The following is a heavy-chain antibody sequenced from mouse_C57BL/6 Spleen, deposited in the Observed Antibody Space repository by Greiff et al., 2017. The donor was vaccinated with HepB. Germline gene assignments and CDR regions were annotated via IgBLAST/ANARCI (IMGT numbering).Heavy chain of an antibody. D-gene: IGHD4-1*02. CDR1: GYTFTDYY. Sequence: VQLQQSGPELVKPGASVKISCKASGYTFTDYYMNWVKQSHGKSLEWIGDINPNNGGTSYNQKFKGKATLTVDKSSSTAYMELRSLTSEDSAVYYCASPTGTHFDVWGTGTTVTVSS. J-gene: IGHJ1*03. CDR3: ASPTGTHFDV. V-gene: IGHV1-26*01. CDR2: INPNNGGT.